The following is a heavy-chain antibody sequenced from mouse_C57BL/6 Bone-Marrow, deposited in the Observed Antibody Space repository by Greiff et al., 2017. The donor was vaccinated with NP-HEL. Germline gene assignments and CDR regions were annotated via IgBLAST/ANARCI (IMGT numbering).Heavy chain of an antibody. CDR3: ARESYYYGTYFDY. Sequence: EVKVVESGGGLVKPGGSLKLSCAASGFTFSSYAMSWVRQTPEKRLEWVATISDGGSYTYYPDNVKGRFTISRDNAKNNLYLQMSHLKSEDTAMYYCARESYYYGTYFDYWGQGTTLTVSS. V-gene: IGHV5-4*01. CDR2: ISDGGSYT. D-gene: IGHD1-1*01. J-gene: IGHJ2*01. CDR1: GFTFSSYA.